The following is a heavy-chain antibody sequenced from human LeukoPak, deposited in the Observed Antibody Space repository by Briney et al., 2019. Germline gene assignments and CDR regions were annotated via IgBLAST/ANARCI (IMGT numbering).Heavy chain of an antibody. CDR2: ISYDGSNK. Sequence: HTGGSLRLSCAASGFTFNNYAMHWVRQAPGKGLEWVAVISYDGSNKYYADSVKGRFTISRDNSKNTLYLQMNSLRAEDTAVYYCASSKGKNKLRYSGYFDYWGQGTLVTVSS. J-gene: IGHJ4*02. D-gene: IGHD3-9*01. CDR1: GFTFNNYA. CDR3: ASSKGKNKLRYSGYFDY. V-gene: IGHV3-30-3*01.